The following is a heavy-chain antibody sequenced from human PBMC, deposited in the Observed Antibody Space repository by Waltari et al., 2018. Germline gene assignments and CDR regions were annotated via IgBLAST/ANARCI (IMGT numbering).Heavy chain of an antibody. D-gene: IGHD3-3*01. Sequence: EVRLVQSRPEVRKPRESLTLSCEASGYSFRTYWIGWVRQTPVKGLEWIGIIYPGDSDTRYSPSFQDQVAISVDKSINTAYLQWSSVQASDTALYYCARHKDNYYTAHNAFDVWGQGTMVTVSS. V-gene: IGHV5-51*01. CDR3: ARHKDNYYTAHNAFDV. J-gene: IGHJ3*01. CDR2: IYPGDSDT. CDR1: GYSFRTYW.